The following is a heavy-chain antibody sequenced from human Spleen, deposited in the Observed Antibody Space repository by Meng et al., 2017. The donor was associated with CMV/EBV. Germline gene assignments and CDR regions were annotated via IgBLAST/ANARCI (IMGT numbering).Heavy chain of an antibody. CDR2: IKEDGSMK. CDR1: GFSFSDYS. D-gene: IGHD6-19*01. Sequence: GESLKISCTASGFSFSDYSMSWLRQAPGRGLEWVANIKEDGSMKYYVDSVEGRFTISRDNAKKSLYLQMNSLRAEDTAVYYCARGGRQWTYWGQGTLVTVSS. V-gene: IGHV3-7*01. CDR3: ARGGRQWTY. J-gene: IGHJ4*02.